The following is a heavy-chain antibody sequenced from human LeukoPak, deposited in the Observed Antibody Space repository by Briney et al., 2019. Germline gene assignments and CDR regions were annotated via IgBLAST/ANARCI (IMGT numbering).Heavy chain of an antibody. Sequence: QSGGSLRLYCAASGLTVNNNYMNWVRQAPGKGLEWVSALYIGGNTYYADSVRGRFTISRDNSKNTLYLQMNSLRAEDTAIYYCMTAAGYNFGQYWGQGTLVTVSS. CDR3: MTAAGYNFGQY. J-gene: IGHJ4*02. CDR1: GLTVNNNY. V-gene: IGHV3-53*01. CDR2: LYIGGNT. D-gene: IGHD5-18*01.